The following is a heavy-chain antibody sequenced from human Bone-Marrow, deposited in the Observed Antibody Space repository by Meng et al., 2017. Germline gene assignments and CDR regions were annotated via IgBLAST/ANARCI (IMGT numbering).Heavy chain of an antibody. V-gene: IGHV4-34*01. J-gene: IGHJ5*02. CDR2: INHRCIT. CDR1: GESFSCSS. CDR3: ALIGFEGNWFDP. D-gene: IGHD3-10*01. Sequence: VEVHRGGAGLVEASETLSLTCAFHGESFSCSSWGWIRPAPGKGLEWVWRINHRCITNVNPTLKGRVTISVHTSKIHISLKRTSESAACTAVYLRALIGFEGNWFDPWGQGTLVTVSS.